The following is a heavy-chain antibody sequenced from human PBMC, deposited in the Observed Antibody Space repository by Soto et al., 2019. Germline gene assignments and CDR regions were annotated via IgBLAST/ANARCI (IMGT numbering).Heavy chain of an antibody. D-gene: IGHD3-22*01. CDR2: INPSGGST. CDR1: WYIFTNHY. J-gene: IGHJ4*02. V-gene: IGHV1-46*01. CDR3: ARADYYDSSGFYYDC. Sequence: APVKGSRKASWYIFTNHYIHWVRQAPGQGLEWMGIINPSGGSTNYLQKFQGRITMTRDTSTSTVYMELSSLRSEDTAVYFCARADYYDSSGFYYDCWGQGSLVTVSS.